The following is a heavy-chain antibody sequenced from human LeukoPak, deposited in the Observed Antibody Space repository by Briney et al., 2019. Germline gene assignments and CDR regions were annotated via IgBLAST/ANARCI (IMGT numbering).Heavy chain of an antibody. D-gene: IGHD3-3*01. Sequence: SETLSLTCTVSGGSISSGDYYWSWIRQPPGKGLEWIGYIYYSGSTYYNPSLKSRVTISVDTSKNQFSLKLSPVTAADTAVYYCASSITIFGVVIAVFGYWGQGTLVTVSS. CDR1: GGSISSGDYY. CDR2: IYYSGST. CDR3: ASSITIFGVVIAVFGY. J-gene: IGHJ4*02. V-gene: IGHV4-30-4*08.